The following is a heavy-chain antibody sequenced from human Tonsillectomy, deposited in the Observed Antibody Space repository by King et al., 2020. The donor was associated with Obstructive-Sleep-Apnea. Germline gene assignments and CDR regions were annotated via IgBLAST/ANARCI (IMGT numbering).Heavy chain of an antibody. CDR3: ARDSHMDY. D-gene: IGHD2-21*01. V-gene: IGHV3-30*04. Sequence: VQLVESGGGVVQPGRSLRLSCAASGFTFSSYAMHWVRQAPGKGLEWVAVISYDGSNKYYADSVKGRFTISRDNSKNTLYLQMNSLRAEDTAVYYCARDSHMDYWGQGTLVTVSS. J-gene: IGHJ4*02. CDR1: GFTFSSYA. CDR2: ISYDGSNK.